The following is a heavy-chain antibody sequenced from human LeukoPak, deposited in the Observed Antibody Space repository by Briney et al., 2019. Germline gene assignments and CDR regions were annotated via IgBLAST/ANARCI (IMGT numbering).Heavy chain of an antibody. CDR2: ISGSGGST. CDR1: GFTFSSYA. Sequence: PGGSLRLSCAASGFTFSSYAMSWVRQAPGKGLEWVSAISGSGGSTYYADSVKGRFTISKDNSKNTLYLQMNSLRAEDTAVYYCAKDPGVMGTTRFDPWGQGTLVTVSS. D-gene: IGHD2/OR15-2a*01. CDR3: AKDPGVMGTTRFDP. V-gene: IGHV3-23*01. J-gene: IGHJ5*02.